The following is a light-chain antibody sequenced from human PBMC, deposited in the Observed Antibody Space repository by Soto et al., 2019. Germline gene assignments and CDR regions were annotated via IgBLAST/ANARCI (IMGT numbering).Light chain of an antibody. CDR2: KAS. CDR1: QSISSW. CDR3: QQYNSYSWT. V-gene: IGKV1-5*03. Sequence: DIQMTQSLSTLSASVGDRVTITCRASQSISSWLAWYQQKPGKAPKLLIYKASSLESGVPSMLSVSGSGTEFALTISSLQPDDFATYYCQQYNSYSWTFGQGNKVPIK. J-gene: IGKJ1*01.